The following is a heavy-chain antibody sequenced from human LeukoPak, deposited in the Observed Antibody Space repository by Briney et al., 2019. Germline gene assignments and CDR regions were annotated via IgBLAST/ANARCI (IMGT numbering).Heavy chain of an antibody. D-gene: IGHD6-13*01. Sequence: KSGGSLRLSCAASGVTFSTYAMNWVRQAPGKGLEWVSTISSSSSYIYYADSVKGRFTISRDNAKNSLYLQMNSLRAEDTAVYYCARDLQQSTLSNNWFDPWGQGTLVTVSS. V-gene: IGHV3-21*01. CDR2: ISSSSSYI. J-gene: IGHJ5*02. CDR3: ARDLQQSTLSNNWFDP. CDR1: GVTFSTYA.